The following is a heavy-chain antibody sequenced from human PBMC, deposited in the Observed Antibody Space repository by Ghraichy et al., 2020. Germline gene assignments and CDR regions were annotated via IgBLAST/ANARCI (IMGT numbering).Heavy chain of an antibody. CDR2: VNHSGST. J-gene: IGHJ5*02. Sequence: SQTLSLTCAVYGGSFSGYYWSWIRQPPGKGLEWIGEVNHSGSTNYNPSLKSRVTISVDTSKNQFSLKLSSVTAADTAVYYCASRSAPNWFDPWGQGTLVTVSS. D-gene: IGHD6-25*01. CDR3: ASRSAPNWFDP. CDR1: GGSFSGYY. V-gene: IGHV4-34*01.